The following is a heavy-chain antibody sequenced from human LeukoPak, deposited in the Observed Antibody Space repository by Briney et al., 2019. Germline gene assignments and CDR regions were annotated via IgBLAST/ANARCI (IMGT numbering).Heavy chain of an antibody. CDR1: GFTFSSYA. Sequence: GGSLRLSCAASGFTFSSYAMHWVRQAPGKGLEWVAVISYDGSNKYYADSVKGRFTISRDNSKNTLYLQMNSLRAEDTAVYYCARDFHPYSSTIRSNYYYMDVWGKGTTVTVSS. J-gene: IGHJ6*03. CDR3: ARDFHPYSSTIRSNYYYMDV. CDR2: ISYDGSNK. D-gene: IGHD2-2*01. V-gene: IGHV3-30-3*01.